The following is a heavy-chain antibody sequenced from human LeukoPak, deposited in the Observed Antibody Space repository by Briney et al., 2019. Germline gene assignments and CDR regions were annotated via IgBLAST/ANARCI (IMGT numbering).Heavy chain of an antibody. V-gene: IGHV3-11*05. CDR3: ARGESFSSGWPYYFDF. Sequence: PGGSLRLSCAASGFTFSDDYMNWIRQAPGKGLEWVSYISGSGSYTNYGDSVKGRFTISRDNAKNSLYLQMNSLRAEDTAVYYCARGESFSSGWPYYFDFWGQGALVTVSS. CDR1: GFTFSDDY. CDR2: ISGSGSYT. D-gene: IGHD6-19*01. J-gene: IGHJ4*02.